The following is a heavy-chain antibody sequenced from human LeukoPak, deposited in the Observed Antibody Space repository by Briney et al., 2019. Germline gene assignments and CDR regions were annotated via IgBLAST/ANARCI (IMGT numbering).Heavy chain of an antibody. CDR2: MFHSGST. J-gene: IGHJ4*02. CDR3: ARDGGYDYVWGSYRQYFDY. Sequence: SETLSLTCTVSGYSITRGYSWGWIRQSPGKGLEWIASMFHSGSTYYNPSLKSRVTISVDTSKNQFSLKLSFVTAADTAVYYCARDGGYDYVWGSYRQYFDYWGQGTLVTVSS. D-gene: IGHD3-16*02. V-gene: IGHV4-38-2*02. CDR1: GYSITRGYS.